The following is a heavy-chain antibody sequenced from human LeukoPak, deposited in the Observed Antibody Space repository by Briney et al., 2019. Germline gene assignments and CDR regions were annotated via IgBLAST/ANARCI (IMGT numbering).Heavy chain of an antibody. CDR2: INHSRST. Sequence: SETLSLTCAVYGGSFSGYYWSWIRQPPGMGLEWIGEINHSRSTNYNPSLKSRVTISVDTSKNQFSLKLSSVTAADTAVYYCAQTYYDILTGYYSDYWGQGTLVTVSS. V-gene: IGHV4-34*01. J-gene: IGHJ4*02. D-gene: IGHD3-9*01. CDR3: AQTYYDILTGYYSDY. CDR1: GGSFSGYY.